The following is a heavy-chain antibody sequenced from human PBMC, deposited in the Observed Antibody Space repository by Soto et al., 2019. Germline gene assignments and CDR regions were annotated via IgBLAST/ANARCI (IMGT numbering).Heavy chain of an antibody. CDR2: IIYSGSA. D-gene: IGHD3-22*01. J-gene: IGHJ3*02. CDR1: GSSLSSYSY. CDR3: ARATQYYFDSSGYPTGPHFAFDT. Sequence: SETLSLSSNFSGSSLSSYSYLVWFRPPPGKGLEWIGSIIYSGSAYYNPSLRSRVTISVDRSNNQFSLKLSSVTAADTAVYYCARATQYYFDSSGYPTGPHFAFDTWGQGTMVTVSS. V-gene: IGHV4-39*07.